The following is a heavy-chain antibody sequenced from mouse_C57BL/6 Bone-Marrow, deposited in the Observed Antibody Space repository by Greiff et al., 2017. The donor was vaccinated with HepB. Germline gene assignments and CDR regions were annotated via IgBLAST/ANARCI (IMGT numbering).Heavy chain of an antibody. Sequence: QVQLQQPGAELVKPGASVKLSCKASGYTFTSYWMQWVKQRPGQGLEWIGEIDPSDSYTNYNQKFKGKATLTVDTSSRPAYMQLSSLTSEDSAVYYCASFAYWGQGTLVTVSA. CDR2: IDPSDSYT. CDR3: ASFAY. V-gene: IGHV1-50*01. CDR1: GYTFTSYW. J-gene: IGHJ3*01.